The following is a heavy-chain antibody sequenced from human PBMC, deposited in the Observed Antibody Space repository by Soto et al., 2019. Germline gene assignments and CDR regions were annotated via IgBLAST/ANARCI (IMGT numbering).Heavy chain of an antibody. Sequence: EVQLVESGGGLVKPGGSVRLSFAASGFTFSNAWMSWVRQAPGKGLEWVGRIKSKSAGGTTEYDAPVKDRFTISRDDSKNTLYLQMHSLKIEDTAVYYCARVQRSRGKIFGSWGQGTRVTVSS. CDR2: IKSKSAGGTT. V-gene: IGHV3-15*01. J-gene: IGHJ4*02. CDR1: GFTFSNAW. D-gene: IGHD2-15*01. CDR3: ARVQRSRGKIFGS.